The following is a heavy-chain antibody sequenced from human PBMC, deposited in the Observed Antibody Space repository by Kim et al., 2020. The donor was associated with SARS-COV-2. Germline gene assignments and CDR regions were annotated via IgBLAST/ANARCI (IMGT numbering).Heavy chain of an antibody. D-gene: IGHD3-10*01. CDR3: VKVLPVPHYWYFDL. J-gene: IGHJ2*01. V-gene: IGHV3-64D*06. Sequence: ADSVKSRFTISRDNTKNTLYLKKSSMRAEDTDVYYCVKVLPVPHYWYFDLWGRGTLVTVSS.